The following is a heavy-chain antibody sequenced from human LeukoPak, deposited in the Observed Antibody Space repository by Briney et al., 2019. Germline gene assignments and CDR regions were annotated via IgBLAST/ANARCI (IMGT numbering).Heavy chain of an antibody. J-gene: IGHJ5*02. CDR3: SRNPASLFGELSSWFDP. D-gene: IGHD3-10*02. Sequence: PGGSLRLSFAASGFAFSSYAMHRVRQAPGKGREWVAVISYDGSSKNYADSVKGRFTISRDNSENTLYLQMSSLKTDDSAVYYWSRNPASLFGELSSWFDPWGQGTLVTVSS. V-gene: IGHV3-30-3*01. CDR1: GFAFSSYA. CDR2: ISYDGSSK.